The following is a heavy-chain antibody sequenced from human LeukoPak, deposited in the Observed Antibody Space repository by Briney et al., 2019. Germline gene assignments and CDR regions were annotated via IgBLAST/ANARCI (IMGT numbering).Heavy chain of an antibody. J-gene: IGHJ4*02. V-gene: IGHV1-2*04. D-gene: IGHD6-13*01. CDR2: INPNSGGT. Sequence: ASVKVSCKASGDTFSDYTFSWVRQAPGQGLEWMGWINPNSGGTNYAQKFQGWVTMTRDTSTSTVYMELSSLRSEDTAVYYCARDLAAAGFDYWGQGTLVTVSS. CDR1: GDTFSDYT. CDR3: ARDLAAAGFDY.